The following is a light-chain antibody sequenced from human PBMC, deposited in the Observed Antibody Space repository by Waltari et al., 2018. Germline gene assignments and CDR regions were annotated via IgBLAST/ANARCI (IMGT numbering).Light chain of an antibody. Sequence: DIQMTQSPSSLSASLGARVIITCRASQNINNYLNWYQQKPGKAPKLLIYASSKLQGGVPARFSGDGSGTDFTLTISTLQPEDFATYYFKQSSSSPITFGPGTKVDVK. J-gene: IGKJ3*01. V-gene: IGKV1-39*01. CDR1: QNINNY. CDR3: KQSSSSPIT. CDR2: ASS.